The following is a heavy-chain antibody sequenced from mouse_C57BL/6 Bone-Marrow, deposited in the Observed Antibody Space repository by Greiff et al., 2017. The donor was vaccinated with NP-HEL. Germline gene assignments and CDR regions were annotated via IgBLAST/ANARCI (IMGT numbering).Heavy chain of an antibody. CDR2: ISGGGGNT. D-gene: IGHD2-3*01. CDR1: GFTFSSYT. CDR3: ARLPDGYYPYYAMDY. Sequence: EVQLVESGGGLVKPGGSLKLSCAASGFTFSSYTMSWVRQTPEKRLEWVATISGGGGNTYYPDSVKGRFTISRDNAKHTLYLQMSSLRSEDTALYYCARLPDGYYPYYAMDYWGQGTSVTVSS. V-gene: IGHV5-9*01. J-gene: IGHJ4*01.